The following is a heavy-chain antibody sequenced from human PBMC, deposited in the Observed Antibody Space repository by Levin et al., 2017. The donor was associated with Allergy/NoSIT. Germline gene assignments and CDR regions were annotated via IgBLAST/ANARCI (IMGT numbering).Heavy chain of an antibody. D-gene: IGHD6-13*01. CDR3: AREYSSTNGTAFDI. V-gene: IGHV3-21*01. CDR2: ISTSSYT. CDR1: GFTFSSYS. J-gene: IGHJ3*02. Sequence: GESLKISCAASGFTFSSYSMNWVRQAPGKGLEWVSCISTSSYTHYADSVKGRFTSSKGNAKNSLYLQMNSRRAEDTAVYYCAREYSSTNGTAFDIWGQGTMVTVSS.